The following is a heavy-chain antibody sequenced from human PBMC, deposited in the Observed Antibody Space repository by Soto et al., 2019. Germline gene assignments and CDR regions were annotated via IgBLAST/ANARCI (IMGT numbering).Heavy chain of an antibody. J-gene: IGHJ5*01. D-gene: IGHD3-10*01. CDR3: VKNSGWFNS. CDR2: IYGDGRTT. CDR1: GFIFSTTG. Sequence: GGSLRLSCEASGFIFSTTGMSWVRQSPGKGLEWVSTIYGDGRTTYYADSVRGRFSISRDNSKNMVYLQMDSLRVDDTAIYYCVKNSGWFNSWGQGSLVTVSS. V-gene: IGHV3-23*01.